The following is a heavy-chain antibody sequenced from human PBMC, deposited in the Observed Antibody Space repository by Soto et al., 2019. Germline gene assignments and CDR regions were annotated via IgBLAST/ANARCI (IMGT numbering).Heavy chain of an antibody. CDR3: ARDLAVAGTGANWFDP. CDR1: GGSISSYY. J-gene: IGHJ5*02. V-gene: IGHV4-59*01. CDR2: IYYSGST. Sequence: PSETLSLTCTVSGGSISSYYWSWIRQPPGKGLEWIGYIYYSGSTNYNPSLKSRVPISVDTSKNQFSLKLSSVTAAETAVYYCARDLAVAGTGANWFDPWGQGTLVTVSS. D-gene: IGHD6-19*01.